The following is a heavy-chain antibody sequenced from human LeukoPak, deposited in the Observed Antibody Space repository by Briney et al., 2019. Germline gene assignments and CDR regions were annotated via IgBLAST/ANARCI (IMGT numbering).Heavy chain of an antibody. V-gene: IGHV3-66*02. D-gene: IGHD3-3*02. CDR1: GFSFSTYT. CDR3: AREISRTGAFDI. J-gene: IGHJ3*02. Sequence: GGSPRLSCAASGFSFSTYTVTWVRQAPGKGLEWVSVIYSGGSTYYADSVKGRFTISRDNSKNTLYLQMNSLRAEDTAVYYCAREISRTGAFDIWGQGTMVTVSS. CDR2: IYSGGST.